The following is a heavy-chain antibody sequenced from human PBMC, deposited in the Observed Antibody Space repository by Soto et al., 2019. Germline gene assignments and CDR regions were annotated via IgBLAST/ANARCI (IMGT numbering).Heavy chain of an antibody. D-gene: IGHD2-2*01. Sequence: GESLKISCAASGFTFSSYSMNWVRQAPGKGLEWVSYISSSSSTIYYADSVKGRFTISRDNAKNSLYLQMNSLRAEDTAVYYCARDPPHCSSTSCFSAYYYYYMDVWGKGTTVTVSS. CDR1: GFTFSSYS. V-gene: IGHV3-48*01. J-gene: IGHJ6*03. CDR3: ARDPPHCSSTSCFSAYYYYYMDV. CDR2: ISSSSSTI.